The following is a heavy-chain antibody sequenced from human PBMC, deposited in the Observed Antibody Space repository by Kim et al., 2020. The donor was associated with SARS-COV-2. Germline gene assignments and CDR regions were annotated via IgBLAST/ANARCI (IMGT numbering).Heavy chain of an antibody. Sequence: GGSLRLSCAASGFTFISYAMNWVRQAPGRGLEWISAISGSGGSTYYADSVKGRFTISRDNSKNTLYLQMNSLRAEDTAVYYCAKDRTYYDGSGSSDAFDIWGQGTMVTVSS. V-gene: IGHV3-23*01. J-gene: IGHJ3*02. CDR3: AKDRTYYDGSGSSDAFDI. D-gene: IGHD3-10*01. CDR1: GFTFISYA. CDR2: ISGSGGST.